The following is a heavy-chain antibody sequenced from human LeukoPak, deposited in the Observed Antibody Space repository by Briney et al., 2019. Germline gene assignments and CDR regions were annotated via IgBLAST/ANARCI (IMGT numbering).Heavy chain of an antibody. CDR1: GGSISSYY. CDR3: ARGRRLVPYYYYYYMDV. Sequence: SETLSLTCTVSGGSISSYYWSWIRQPPGKGLEWIGYIYCSGSTNYNPSLKSRVTISVDTSKNQFSLKLSSVTAADTAVYYCARGRRLVPYYYYYYMDVWGKGTTVTVSS. V-gene: IGHV4-59*12. D-gene: IGHD6-6*01. J-gene: IGHJ6*03. CDR2: IYCSGST.